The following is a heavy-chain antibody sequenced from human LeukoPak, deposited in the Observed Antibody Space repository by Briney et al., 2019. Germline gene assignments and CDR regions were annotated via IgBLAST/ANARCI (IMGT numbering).Heavy chain of an antibody. CDR3: ARDSGYSNSWYDFDS. Sequence: GGSLRLSCAASGFTFNTYAMSWVRQAPGKGLEWVSGISNSGGTTYYADSVKGRFTVSRDNSKNTLYLQMDSLRAEDTAVYYCARDSGYSNSWYDFDSWGQGTLVTVSS. CDR2: ISNSGGTT. CDR1: GFTFNTYA. D-gene: IGHD6-13*01. V-gene: IGHV3-23*01. J-gene: IGHJ4*02.